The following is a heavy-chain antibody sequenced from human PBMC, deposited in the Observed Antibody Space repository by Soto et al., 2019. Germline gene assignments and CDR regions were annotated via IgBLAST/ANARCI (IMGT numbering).Heavy chain of an antibody. V-gene: IGHV3-21*01. Sequence: GGSLRLSXAASGFTFSTYNFNWVRQAPGQGLEWVSSISSSSSYIYYADSVKGRFTISRDNAKNSLYLQMNSLRAEDTAVYYCTRAGRYGVDVWGQGTTVTVSS. CDR2: ISSSSSYI. J-gene: IGHJ6*02. CDR3: TRAGRYGVDV. D-gene: IGHD1-26*01. CDR1: GFTFSTYN.